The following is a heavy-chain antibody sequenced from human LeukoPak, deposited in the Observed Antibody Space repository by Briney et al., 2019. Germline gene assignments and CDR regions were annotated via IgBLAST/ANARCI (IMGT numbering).Heavy chain of an antibody. Sequence: ASVKVSCKASGYTFTSYGISWVRQAPGQGLEWMGWISAYNGNTNYAQKLQGRVTMTTDTSTSTAYMELRSLRSDDTAVYYCARVKSITGTTQGSWFDPWGQGTLVTVSS. CDR3: ARVKSITGTTQGSWFDP. V-gene: IGHV1-18*01. J-gene: IGHJ5*02. D-gene: IGHD1-7*01. CDR1: GYTFTSYG. CDR2: ISAYNGNT.